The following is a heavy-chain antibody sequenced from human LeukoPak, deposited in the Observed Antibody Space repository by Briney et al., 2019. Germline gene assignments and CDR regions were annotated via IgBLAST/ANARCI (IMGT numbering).Heavy chain of an antibody. CDR1: GFTFSSYW. CDR3: ARPIYSSSWDAFNI. J-gene: IGHJ3*02. CDR2: INQDGSKV. Sequence: PGGSLRLSCAASGFTFSSYWMSWVRQALGKGLECVANINQDGSKVYYVDSVKGRFTISRDKAKKSLYLQMNSLRAEDTAVYYCARPIYSSSWDAFNIWGQGTMVTVSS. D-gene: IGHD6-13*01. V-gene: IGHV3-7*01.